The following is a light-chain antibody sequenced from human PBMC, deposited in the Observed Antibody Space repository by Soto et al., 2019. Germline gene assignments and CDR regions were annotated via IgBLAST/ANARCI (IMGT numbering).Light chain of an antibody. J-gene: IGKJ5*01. CDR2: GAS. V-gene: IGKV3-20*01. CDR1: QSVSSSY. Sequence: EIVLTQSPGTLSLSPGERATLSCRASQSVSSSYLAWYQQKPGQAPRLLIYGASSRATGIPDRFSGSGSGTDFTLTISRLEPEEFAVYYCQQYGTSPGITFGQGTRLEIK. CDR3: QQYGTSPGIT.